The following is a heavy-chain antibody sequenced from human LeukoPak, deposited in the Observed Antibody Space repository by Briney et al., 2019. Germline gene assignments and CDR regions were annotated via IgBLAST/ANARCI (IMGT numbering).Heavy chain of an antibody. J-gene: IGHJ6*03. CDR2: MNPNSGNT. D-gene: IGHD1-14*01. Sequence: ASVKVSCKASGYTFTGYYMHWVRQAPGQGLEWMGWMNPNSGNTGYAQKFQGRVTMTRNASISTAYMELSSLRSEDTAVYYCARGGNRNNYYYYMDVWGKGTTVTISS. CDR1: GYTFTGYY. V-gene: IGHV1-8*02. CDR3: ARGGNRNNYYYYMDV.